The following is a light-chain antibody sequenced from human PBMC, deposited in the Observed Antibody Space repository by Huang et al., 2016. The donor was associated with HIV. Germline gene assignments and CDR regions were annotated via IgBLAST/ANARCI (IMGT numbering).Light chain of an antibody. CDR3: QQYGNSPFT. CDR1: QSVYSSY. Sequence: EIVLTQSPGTLSLSPWEGAILSCRASQSVYSSYLAWYQQKPGQAPRLLIYGASSKATGIPDRFSGSGSGTNFTLTISRLEPEDFAVYHCQQYGNSPFTFGPGTKVDTK. V-gene: IGKV3-20*01. J-gene: IGKJ3*01. CDR2: GAS.